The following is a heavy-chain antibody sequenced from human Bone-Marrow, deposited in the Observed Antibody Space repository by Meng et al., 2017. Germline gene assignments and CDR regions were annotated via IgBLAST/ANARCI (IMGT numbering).Heavy chain of an antibody. CDR2: IYTSGST. J-gene: IGHJ4*02. CDR1: GGSISSGSYY. V-gene: IGHV4-61*02. Sequence: LRLSCTVSGGSISSGSYYWSWIRQPAGKGLEWIGRIYTSGSTNYNPSLKSRVTISVDTSKNQFSLKLSSVTAADTAVYYCARADLAARRPFDYWGQGTLVTVSS. D-gene: IGHD6-6*01. CDR3: ARADLAARRPFDY.